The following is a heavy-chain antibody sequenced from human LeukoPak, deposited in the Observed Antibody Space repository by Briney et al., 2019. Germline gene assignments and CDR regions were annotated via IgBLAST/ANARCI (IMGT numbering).Heavy chain of an antibody. V-gene: IGHV4-30-4*01. D-gene: IGHD3-22*01. Sequence: SQALSLTCTVSGGSISSGDYYWGWLAQPPGTGLEWFGYNYYSGSTYYNPSLKSRVTISVDTSKNQFSLKLSSVTAADTAVYYCARGSPSDYYDSSGYYFSNWGQGTLVTVSS. CDR2: NYYSGST. CDR3: ARGSPSDYYDSSGYYFSN. CDR1: GGSISSGDYY. J-gene: IGHJ4*02.